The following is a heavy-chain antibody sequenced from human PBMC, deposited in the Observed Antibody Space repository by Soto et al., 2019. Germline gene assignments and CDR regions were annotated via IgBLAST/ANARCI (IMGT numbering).Heavy chain of an antibody. Sequence: SVKVSCKASGGTFSSYAISWVRQAPGQGLEWMGGIIPIFGTANYAQKFQGRVTMTRDTSTSTVYMELSSLRSEDTAVYYCARGGLQLRFYNWFDPWGQGTLVTVSS. CDR2: IIPIFGTA. CDR1: GGTFSSYA. J-gene: IGHJ5*02. V-gene: IGHV1-69*05. D-gene: IGHD5-12*01. CDR3: ARGGLQLRFYNWFDP.